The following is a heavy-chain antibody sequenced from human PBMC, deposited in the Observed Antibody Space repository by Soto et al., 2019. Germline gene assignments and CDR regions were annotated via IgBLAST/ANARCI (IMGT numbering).Heavy chain of an antibody. J-gene: IGHJ4*02. CDR1: GGTFRNYP. Sequence: QVQLVQSGTEVKKPGSSVKVSCKASGGTFRNYPINWVRQAPGQGLEWMGSIFPLTDIPDYAQNFQARLTISADKTTSTAYRELSTLTSDATAMYFCARGPLVVLNYFESWGKGTLVTASS. CDR2: IFPLTDIP. V-gene: IGHV1-69*02. CDR3: ARGPLVVLNYFES.